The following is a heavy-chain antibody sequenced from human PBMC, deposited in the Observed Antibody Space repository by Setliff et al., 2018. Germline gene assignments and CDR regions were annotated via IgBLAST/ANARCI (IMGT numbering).Heavy chain of an antibody. CDR3: ARAPRYFDPTGSYFDY. Sequence: PSETMSLTCTVSGDSISDASIMAWIRQPPGKGLEWIGYMYYSGDTNYNPSLKSRVTISVDTSKNQFSLELRSVTAADTAVYYCARAPRYFDPTGSYFDYWGQGTLVTVSS. D-gene: IGHD3-9*01. CDR2: MYYSGDT. J-gene: IGHJ4*02. CDR1: GDSISDAS. V-gene: IGHV4-59*08.